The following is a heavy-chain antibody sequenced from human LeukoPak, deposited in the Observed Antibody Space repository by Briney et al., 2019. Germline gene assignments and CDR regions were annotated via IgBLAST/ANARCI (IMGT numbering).Heavy chain of an antibody. CDR3: ARGGMARSDY. D-gene: IGHD6-13*01. V-gene: IGHV4-59*01. J-gene: IGHJ4*02. Sequence: SSETLSLTCTVSGGSINNYYWSWIRQPPGKGLEWIGYIYYSGSTNYNPSLKSRVTISVDTSKNQFSLKLSSVTAADTAVYYCARGGMARSDYWGQGTLVTVSS. CDR2: IYYSGST. CDR1: GGSINNYY.